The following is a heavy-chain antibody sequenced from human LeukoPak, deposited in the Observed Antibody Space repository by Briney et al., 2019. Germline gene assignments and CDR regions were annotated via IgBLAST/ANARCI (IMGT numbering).Heavy chain of an antibody. D-gene: IGHD6-13*01. V-gene: IGHV4-59*08. Sequence: SETLSLTCTVSGVSISSYYWNWIRQAPGKGLEWIGYIYYTGDTKFNPSLKSRVTISLDTSKNQFSLKLTSVTAADTAVYYCTSHPRIIAGNPYFDYWGQGTVVTVSS. CDR1: GVSISSYY. CDR3: TSHPRIIAGNPYFDY. CDR2: IYYTGDT. J-gene: IGHJ4*02.